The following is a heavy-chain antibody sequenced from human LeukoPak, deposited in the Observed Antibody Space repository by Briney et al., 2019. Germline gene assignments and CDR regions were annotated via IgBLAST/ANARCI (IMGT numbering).Heavy chain of an antibody. CDR1: GGSISSGSYY. J-gene: IGHJ4*02. CDR3: ARRTGYSSSWYYFEY. Sequence: SQTLSLTCTVSGGSISSGSYYWSWIRQPAGKGLEWIGRIYTSGSTNYNPSLKSRVTISVDTSKNQFSLKLSSVTAADTAVYYCARRTGYSSSWYYFEYWGQGTLVTVSS. V-gene: IGHV4-61*02. D-gene: IGHD6-13*01. CDR2: IYTSGST.